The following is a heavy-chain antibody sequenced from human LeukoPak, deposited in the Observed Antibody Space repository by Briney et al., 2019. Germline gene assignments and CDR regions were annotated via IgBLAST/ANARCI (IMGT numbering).Heavy chain of an antibody. CDR2: IYYSGST. D-gene: IGHD6-13*01. CDR1: GGSISSNSYY. Sequence: SETLSLTCAVSGGSISSNSYYWGWIRQPPGKGLEWIGSIYYSGSTYYNPSLKSRVTISVDTSKNQFSLKLSSVTAADTAVYYCARIRQLAIFDYWGQGTLVTVSS. CDR3: ARIRQLAIFDY. J-gene: IGHJ4*02. V-gene: IGHV4-39*01.